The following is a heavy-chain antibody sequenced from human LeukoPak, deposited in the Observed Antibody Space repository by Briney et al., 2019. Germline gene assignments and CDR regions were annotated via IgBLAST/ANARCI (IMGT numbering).Heavy chain of an antibody. CDR3: TRMVWANWFDP. CDR1: GFTFGDYA. V-gene: IGHV3-49*04. J-gene: IGHJ5*02. Sequence: GGSLRLSCTASGFTFGDYAMSWVRQAPGKGREWVGFIRSKAYGGTTEYAASVKGRFAISRDDSKSIAYLQMNSLKTEDTAVYYCTRMVWANWFDPWGQGTLVTVSS. CDR2: IRSKAYGGTT. D-gene: IGHD1-14*01.